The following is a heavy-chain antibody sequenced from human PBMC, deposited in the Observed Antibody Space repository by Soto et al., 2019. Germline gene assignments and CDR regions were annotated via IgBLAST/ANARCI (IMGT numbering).Heavy chain of an antibody. D-gene: IGHD1-26*01. CDR2: VTAGGGQT. J-gene: IGHJ4*02. CDR1: GYTFTSYS. Sequence: ASVKVSCKTSGYTFTSYSIHWVRQAPGQRFEWMGWVTAGGGQTDYSQNFQGRVTISRDTSARTAYMELRSLRSEDTAVYFCARENFPQIGSYYDSWGQGTQVTVS. V-gene: IGHV1-3*01. CDR3: ARENFPQIGSYYDS.